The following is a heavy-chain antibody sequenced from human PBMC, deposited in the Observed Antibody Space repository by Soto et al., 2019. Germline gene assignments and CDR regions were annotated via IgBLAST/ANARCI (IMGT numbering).Heavy chain of an antibody. CDR2: INAGIGDT. CDR3: ARDFSMVVVDHGY. D-gene: IGHD3-22*01. Sequence: ASVKVSCKASGYTFTSYAMHWVRQAPGQRLEWMGWINAGIGDTEYSEKFQGRVTITRDTSASTAYMELSSLRSEDTAVYYCARDFSMVVVDHGYWGQGTLVTVSS. J-gene: IGHJ4*02. CDR1: GYTFTSYA. V-gene: IGHV1-3*01.